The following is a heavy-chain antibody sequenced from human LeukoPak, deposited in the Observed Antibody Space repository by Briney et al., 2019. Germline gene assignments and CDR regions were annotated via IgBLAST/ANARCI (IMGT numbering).Heavy chain of an antibody. CDR1: GFTFSSYS. D-gene: IGHD3-3*01. J-gene: IGHJ4*02. Sequence: PGGSLRLSCAASGFTFSSYSMNWVRQAPGKGLEWVGRIKSKTDGETTDYAAPVKGRFTISRDDSKNTLYLQMNSLKTEDTAVYYCTTDLPKPLEWLLYFDYWGQGTLVTVSS. CDR3: TTDLPKPLEWLLYFDY. V-gene: IGHV3-15*01. CDR2: IKSKTDGETT.